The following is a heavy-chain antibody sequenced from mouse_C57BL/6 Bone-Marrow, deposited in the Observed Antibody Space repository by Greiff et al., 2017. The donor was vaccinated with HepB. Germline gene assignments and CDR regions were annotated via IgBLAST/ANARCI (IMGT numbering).Heavy chain of an antibody. CDR1: GYTFTSYW. CDR3: ARSVSYYFDY. V-gene: IGHV1-69*01. CDR2: IDPSDSYT. D-gene: IGHD6-2*01. J-gene: IGHJ2*01. Sequence: QVQLQQPGAELVMPGASVKLSCKASGYTFTSYWMHWVKQRPGQGLEWIGEIDPSDSYTNYNQKFKGKSTFTVDKSSSTAYMQLISLTSEDSAVYYCARSVSYYFDYWGQGTTLTVSS.